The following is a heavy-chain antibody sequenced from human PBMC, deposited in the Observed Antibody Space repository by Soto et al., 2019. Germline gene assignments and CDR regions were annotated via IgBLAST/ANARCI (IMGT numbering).Heavy chain of an antibody. CDR2: INWNSGFI. CDR1: GFTFNDYA. J-gene: IGHJ4*02. D-gene: IGHD4-17*01. Sequence: EVQLVETGGGLVQPGRSLRLSCAAAGFTFNDYAMHWVRQAPGKGLEWVSGINWNSGFIVYADSVKGRFTISRDNAKNFLYLQMNSLRPEVTALYFCAKDMGYGDFSLGAGFYYWGLGTLVTVSS. V-gene: IGHV3-9*01. CDR3: AKDMGYGDFSLGAGFYY.